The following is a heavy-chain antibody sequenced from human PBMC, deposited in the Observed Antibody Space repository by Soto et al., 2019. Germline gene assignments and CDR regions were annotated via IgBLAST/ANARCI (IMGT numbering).Heavy chain of an antibody. CDR1: GYSFTNYW. D-gene: IGHD3-22*01. CDR2: IYPGDSDT. CDR3: ARLRSGYYDSSGNYYYYGMDV. J-gene: IGHJ6*02. Sequence: GESLKISCKGSGYSFTNYWIGWVRQMPGKGLEWMGIIYPGDSDTRHSPSFQGQVTISADKSISTAYLQWSSLKASDTAMYYCARLRSGYYDSSGNYYYYGMDVWGQGTTVTVSS. V-gene: IGHV5-51*01.